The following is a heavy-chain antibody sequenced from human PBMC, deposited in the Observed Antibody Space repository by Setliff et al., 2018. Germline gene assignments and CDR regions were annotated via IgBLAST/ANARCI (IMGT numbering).Heavy chain of an antibody. Sequence: ASVKVSCKASGYTFNIYPMHWVRQAPGQRPEWMGWINTGSGVARYSHNFQGRVTFTRDTSATTAYMDLSSLMSEDKAVYYCATTLEGCGDDCWTIKHWGQGTLVTVSS. CDR1: GYTFNIYP. CDR2: INTGSGVA. V-gene: IGHV1-3*04. J-gene: IGHJ1*01. D-gene: IGHD2-21*02. CDR3: ATTLEGCGDDCWTIKH.